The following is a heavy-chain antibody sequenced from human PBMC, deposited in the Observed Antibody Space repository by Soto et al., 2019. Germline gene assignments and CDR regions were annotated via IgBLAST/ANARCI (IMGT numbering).Heavy chain of an antibody. CDR1: GFTFSGFY. Sequence: QVQLVQSGAAVKRPGASVKVSCEPSGFTFSGFYLHWVRQAPGQGLEWMGWIKPNTDDTGYAQKFQGRVTLTWDTSSSAGYLDLSRLRSDDTAVYYCARSPYSLEGDGQHHYYGMDLWGLGTTVTVSS. D-gene: IGHD2-15*01. CDR3: ARSPYSLEGDGQHHYYGMDL. CDR2: IKPNTDDT. J-gene: IGHJ6*02. V-gene: IGHV1-2*02.